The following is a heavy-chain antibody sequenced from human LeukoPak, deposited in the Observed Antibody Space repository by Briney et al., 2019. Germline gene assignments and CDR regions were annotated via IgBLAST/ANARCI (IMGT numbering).Heavy chain of an antibody. CDR1: AFTFTNYA. D-gene: IGHD3-9*01. CDR2: VSGRDDST. Sequence: PGASLRLSCAASAFTFTNYAMYWVRQAPGKGLEWVSAVSGRDDSTYYAVSVKGRFTISRDTSKNTLYLQMNSLRAEDTAVYYCAKWGDYDILTGYYDPDYWGQGTLVTVSS. CDR3: AKWGDYDILTGYYDPDY. J-gene: IGHJ4*02. V-gene: IGHV3-23*01.